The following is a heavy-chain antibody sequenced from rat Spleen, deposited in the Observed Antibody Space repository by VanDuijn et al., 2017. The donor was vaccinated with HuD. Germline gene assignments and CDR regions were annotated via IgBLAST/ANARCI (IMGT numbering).Heavy chain of an antibody. V-gene: IGHV5-7*01. CDR1: GFTFSDYN. D-gene: IGHD4-5*01. CDR3: ARNVGVRGFDY. CDR2: ISYDGSST. J-gene: IGHJ2*01. Sequence: EVRLVESGGGLVRPGRSLKLSCAASGFTFSDYNMAWVRQAPPKGLEWVATISYDGSSTYYRDSVKGRFTISRDNAKSTLYLQMDSLRSEDTATYYCARNVGVRGFDYWGQGVMVTVSS.